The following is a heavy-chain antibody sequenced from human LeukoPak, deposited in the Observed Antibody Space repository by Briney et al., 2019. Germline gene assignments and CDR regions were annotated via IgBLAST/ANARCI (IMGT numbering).Heavy chain of an antibody. CDR1: DYSISSGYY. D-gene: IGHD1-1*01. CDR3: ARGLVGTTSDDY. Sequence: SETLSLTCSVSDYSISSGYYWGWIRQPPGKGLEWIGSIHQSGTTYHNPSLKSRVTISVDTSKNQFSLKLSSVTAADTAVYYCARGLVGTTSDDYWGQGTLVTVSS. CDR2: IHQSGTT. J-gene: IGHJ4*02. V-gene: IGHV4-38-2*02.